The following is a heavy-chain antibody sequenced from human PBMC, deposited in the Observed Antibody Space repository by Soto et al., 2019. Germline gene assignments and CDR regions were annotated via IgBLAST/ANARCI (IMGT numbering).Heavy chain of an antibody. Sequence: EVQLLESGGTLVQPGGSLRLSCAASGFTFTNYGMSWVRQAPGKGLEWVSGLSTTGGSTYYADSVKGRFTISRDNSKNTLYLQLNSLRAEDTAVYYCAKNWASGTTRRTSFASWGQGTLVTVSS. CDR1: GFTFTNYG. CDR3: AKNWASGTTRRTSFAS. CDR2: LSTTGGST. V-gene: IGHV3-23*01. J-gene: IGHJ4*02. D-gene: IGHD1-7*01.